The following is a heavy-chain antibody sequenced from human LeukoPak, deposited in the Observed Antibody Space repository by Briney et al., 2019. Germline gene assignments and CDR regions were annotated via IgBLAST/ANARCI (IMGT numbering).Heavy chain of an antibody. D-gene: IGHD2-15*01. V-gene: IGHV3-7*01. CDR2: LKQDGSEK. CDR3: ARLPVDATYYYYYGMDV. J-gene: IGHJ6*02. CDR1: GFTFSSYW. Sequence: GGSLRLSCAASGFTFSSYWMSWVRQAPGKGLEWVANLKQDGSEKYYVDSVKGRFTISRDNAKNSLYLQMNSLRAEDTAVYYCARLPVDATYYYYYGMDVWGQGTTVTVS.